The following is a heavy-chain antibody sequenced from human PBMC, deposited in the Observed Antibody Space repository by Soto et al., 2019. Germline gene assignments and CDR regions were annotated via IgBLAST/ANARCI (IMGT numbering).Heavy chain of an antibody. CDR3: ARDLLRIAAAGTPFDY. CDR1: GFTFSSYS. CDR2: ISSSSSYI. D-gene: IGHD6-13*01. Sequence: GGSLRLSCAASGFTFSSYSMNWVRQAPGKGLEWVSSISSSSSYIYYADSVKGRFTISRDNAKNSLYLQMNSLRAEDTAVYYCARDLLRIAAAGTPFDYWGQGTLVTVSS. V-gene: IGHV3-21*01. J-gene: IGHJ4*02.